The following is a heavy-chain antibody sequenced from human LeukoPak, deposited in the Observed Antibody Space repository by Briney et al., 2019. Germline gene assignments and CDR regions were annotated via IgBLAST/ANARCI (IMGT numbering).Heavy chain of an antibody. J-gene: IGHJ4*02. CDR3: ATDIVATSGDY. CDR1: GFSFTDYY. V-gene: IGHV3-11*01. Sequence: GSLRLSCAASGFSFTDYYMSWIRQAPGKGLEWVSYISSSGRAIYYADSVRGRFTISRDNARNSMFLQMDGLRAEDTAMYYCATDIVATSGDYWGQGTLGIVSS. D-gene: IGHD5-12*01. CDR2: ISSSGRAI.